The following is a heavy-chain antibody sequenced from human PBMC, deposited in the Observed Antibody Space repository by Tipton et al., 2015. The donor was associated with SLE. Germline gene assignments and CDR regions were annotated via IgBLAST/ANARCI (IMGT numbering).Heavy chain of an antibody. V-gene: IGHV3-30-3*01. CDR2: GSNK. CDR1: GFTFSRYS. D-gene: IGHD3-3*01. CDR3: ANSEGYYDFWSGPSYYMDV. J-gene: IGHJ6*03. Sequence: SLRLSCAASGFTFSRYSMQWVRQAPGKGLEWVAGSNKYYADSVRGRFTIPRDNSKNTLYLQMNSLRAEDTAVYYCANSEGYYDFWSGPSYYMDVWGKGTTVTVSS.